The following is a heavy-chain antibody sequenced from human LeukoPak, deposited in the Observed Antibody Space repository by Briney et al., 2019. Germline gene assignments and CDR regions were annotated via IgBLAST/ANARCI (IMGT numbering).Heavy chain of an antibody. J-gene: IGHJ4*02. CDR1: GFTFGDYA. CDR2: IRSQAYDGTA. V-gene: IGHV3-49*04. CDR3: ARSTWYMGY. D-gene: IGHD6-13*01. Sequence: GGSLRLSCTASGFTFGDYALSWVRQAPGKGLEWVGFIRSQAYDGTAEYAASVKGRFTISRDDSKSIAYLQMTSLKTEDTAVYYCARSTWYMGYWGQGTLVTVSS.